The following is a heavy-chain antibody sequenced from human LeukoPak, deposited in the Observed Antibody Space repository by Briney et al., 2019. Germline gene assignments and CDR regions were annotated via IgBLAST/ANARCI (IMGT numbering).Heavy chain of an antibody. D-gene: IGHD3-22*01. V-gene: IGHV4-39*07. Sequence: SETLSLTCTVSGVSVNNRTYYWGWIRQPPGKGLGGIGSMYYIGSTYYNPSLKSRVTISLDTSKNQFSLKMNSVTAADTAVYYCARDTSPDYWETRGYYDYWGQGTLVTVSS. CDR1: GVSVNNRTYY. CDR2: MYYIGST. CDR3: ARDTSPDYWETRGYYDY. J-gene: IGHJ4*02.